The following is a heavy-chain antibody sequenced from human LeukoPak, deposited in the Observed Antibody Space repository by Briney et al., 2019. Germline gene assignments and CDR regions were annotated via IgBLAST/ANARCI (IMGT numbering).Heavy chain of an antibody. CDR3: ARDLSGNYYFDY. J-gene: IGHJ4*02. CDR2: IDSSGNTR. CDR1: GFIFSSFE. D-gene: IGHD1-26*01. Sequence: PGGSLRLSCAASGFIFSSFEMSWVRQAPGKGLQWVSYIDSSGNTRYYADSVKGRFTISRDNSKNTLYLQMNSLRPEDTAVYCCARDLSGNYYFDYWGQGTLVTVSS. V-gene: IGHV3-48*03.